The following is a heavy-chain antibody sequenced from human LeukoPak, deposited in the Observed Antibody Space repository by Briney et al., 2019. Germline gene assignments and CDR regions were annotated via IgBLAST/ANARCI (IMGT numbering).Heavy chain of an antibody. CDR2: IHYSGST. J-gene: IGHJ5*02. Sequence: SETLSLTCTVSGGSVSSGTYYWYWIRQPPGKGLEWIGYIHYSGSTNYNPSLKTRVTISVDTSKNQFSLKLSSVTAADTAVYYCARIFGSGPGEYTWFDPWAREPWSPSPQ. CDR3: ARIFGSGPGEYTWFDP. D-gene: IGHD3-10*01. CDR1: GGSVSSGTYY. V-gene: IGHV4-61*01.